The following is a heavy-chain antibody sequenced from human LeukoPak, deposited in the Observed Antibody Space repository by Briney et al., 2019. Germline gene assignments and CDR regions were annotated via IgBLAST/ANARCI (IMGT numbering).Heavy chain of an antibody. CDR1: GFTFNSYV. J-gene: IGHJ3*02. CDR2: ISGSVGST. Sequence: PGGALRLSCAASGFTFNSYVMNWVRQAPGKGLEWVSVISGSVGSTNYADSVKGRFTISRDNSKNTLYQQMNSLRAEDTAVYYCAKTEMATTIRVAFDIWGQGTMVT. V-gene: IGHV3-23*01. D-gene: IGHD5-24*01. CDR3: AKTEMATTIRVAFDI.